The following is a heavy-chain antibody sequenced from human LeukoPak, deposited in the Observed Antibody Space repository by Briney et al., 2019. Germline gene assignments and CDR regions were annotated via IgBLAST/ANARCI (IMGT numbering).Heavy chain of an antibody. CDR1: GGSISSYY. CDR3: ARDLGSSGWYNFDY. CDR2: IYYSGST. Sequence: SETLSLTCTVSGGSISSYYWSWIRQPPGKGLEWIGYIYYSGSTNYNPSLKSRVTISVDTSKNQFSLKLNSVTAADTAVYYCARDLGSSGWYNFDYWGQGTLVTVSS. J-gene: IGHJ4*02. D-gene: IGHD6-19*01. V-gene: IGHV4-59*12.